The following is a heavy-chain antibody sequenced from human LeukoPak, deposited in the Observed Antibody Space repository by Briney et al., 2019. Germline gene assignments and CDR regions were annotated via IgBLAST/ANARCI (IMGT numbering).Heavy chain of an antibody. J-gene: IGHJ6*02. V-gene: IGHV1-69*06. Sequence: ASVKVSCKASGGTFSRYALRWVRQAPGQGREWMGRIIPIFGTTNYAQKFQGRVTIAADKSTSTAYMELSSLRSEDTAVYYCARDKACSGGSCYVYYGMDVWGQGTTVTVSS. CDR1: GGTFSRYA. D-gene: IGHD2-15*01. CDR2: IIPIFGTT. CDR3: ARDKACSGGSCYVYYGMDV.